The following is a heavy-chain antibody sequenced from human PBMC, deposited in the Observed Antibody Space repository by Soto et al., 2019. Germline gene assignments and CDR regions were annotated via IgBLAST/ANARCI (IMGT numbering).Heavy chain of an antibody. Sequence: PGGSLRLSCAASGFTFSNGWMSWVRQAPGKGLEWVGRIKSKTDGGTTDYAAPVKGRFTISRDDSKNTLYLQMNSLKTEDTAVYYCTASLYSGYDYPDYWGQGTQVTVSS. CDR1: GFTFSNGW. D-gene: IGHD5-12*01. CDR2: IKSKTDGGTT. CDR3: TASLYSGYDYPDY. J-gene: IGHJ4*02. V-gene: IGHV3-15*01.